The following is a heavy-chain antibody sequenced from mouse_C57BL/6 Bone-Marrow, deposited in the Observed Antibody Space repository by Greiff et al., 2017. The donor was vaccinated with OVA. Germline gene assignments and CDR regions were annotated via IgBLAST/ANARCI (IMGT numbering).Heavy chain of an antibody. D-gene: IGHD1-1*01. CDR3: ARWSYYGSSPCSMDY. J-gene: IGHJ4*01. Sequence: QVQLQQSGPELVKPGASVKISCKASGYAFSSSWMNWVKQRPGKGLEWIGRIYPGDGDTNYNGKFKGKATLTADKSSSTAYMQLSSLTSEDSAVYFCARWSYYGSSPCSMDYWGQGTSVTVSS. V-gene: IGHV1-82*01. CDR1: GYAFSSSW. CDR2: IYPGDGDT.